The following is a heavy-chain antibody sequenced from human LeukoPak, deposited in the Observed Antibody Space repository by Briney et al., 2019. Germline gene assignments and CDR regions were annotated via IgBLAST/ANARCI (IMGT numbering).Heavy chain of an antibody. Sequence: SVKVSCKASGCTFSSYAISWVRQAPGQGLEWMGRIIPILGIANYAQKFQGRVTITADKSTSTAYMELSSLRSEDTAVYYCARESNYDSSVGAFDYWGQGTLVTVSS. CDR2: IIPILGIA. D-gene: IGHD3-22*01. J-gene: IGHJ4*02. CDR3: ARESNYDSSVGAFDY. CDR1: GCTFSSYA. V-gene: IGHV1-69*04.